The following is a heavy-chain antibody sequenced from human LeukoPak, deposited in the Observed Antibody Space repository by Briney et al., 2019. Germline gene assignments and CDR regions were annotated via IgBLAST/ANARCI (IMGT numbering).Heavy chain of an antibody. CDR2: INHSGST. J-gene: IGHJ4*02. Sequence: KPSETLSLTCTVSGYSISSGYYWGWIRQPPGKGLEWIGEINHSGSTNYNPSLKSRVTISVDTSKNQFSLKLSSVTAADTAVYYCARRLPRSRAGGFYFDYWGQGTLVTVSS. CDR1: GYSISSGYY. V-gene: IGHV4-38-2*02. CDR3: ARRLPRSRAGGFYFDY. D-gene: IGHD6-6*01.